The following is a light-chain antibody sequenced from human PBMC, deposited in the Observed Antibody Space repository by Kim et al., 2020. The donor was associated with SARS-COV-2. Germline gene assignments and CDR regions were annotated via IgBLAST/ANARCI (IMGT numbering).Light chain of an antibody. V-gene: IGKV2-28*01. Sequence: DIVMTQSPLSLPVTPGEPASISCRSSQSLVYSNGYNYLDWYLQKPGQSPQLLIYLGSNRASGVPDRFSGSGSGTDFTLKIRRVEAEDVGVYYCMQAVQAPRTFGQGTKLEI. CDR1: QSLVYSNGYNY. CDR2: LGS. CDR3: MQAVQAPRT. J-gene: IGKJ2*01.